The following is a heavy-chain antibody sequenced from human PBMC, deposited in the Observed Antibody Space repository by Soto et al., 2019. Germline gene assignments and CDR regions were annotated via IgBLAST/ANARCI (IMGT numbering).Heavy chain of an antibody. V-gene: IGHV3-23*01. CDR1: GXTFSSYA. J-gene: IGHJ4*02. D-gene: IGHD2-2*01. Sequence: GSLRLSCAASGXTFSSYAMSWVRQAPGKGLEWVSAISGSGGSTYYADSVKGRFTISRDNSNETLYLQMNSLRAEDTAVYYCAILGYCSSTSCITGDYWGQGTLVTSPQ. CDR3: AILGYCSSTSCITGDY. CDR2: ISGSGGST.